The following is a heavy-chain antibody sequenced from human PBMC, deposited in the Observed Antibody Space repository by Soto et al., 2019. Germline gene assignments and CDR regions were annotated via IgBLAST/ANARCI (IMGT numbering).Heavy chain of an antibody. CDR3: AKDRRAGGNSAFYFDF. CDR1: GFKFSNYA. CDR2: ISATGGGT. J-gene: IGHJ4*02. V-gene: IGHV3-23*01. D-gene: IGHD3-16*01. Sequence: GGSLRLSCAASGFKFSNYAMSWVRQAPGKGLEWVSLISATGGGTYYADSVKGRFTISRDNSHNSLYLQVHSLTAEDTAVYYCAKDRRAGGNSAFYFDFWGQGAQVTVSS.